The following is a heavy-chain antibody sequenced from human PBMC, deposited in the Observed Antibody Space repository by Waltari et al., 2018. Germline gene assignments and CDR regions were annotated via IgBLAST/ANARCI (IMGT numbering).Heavy chain of an antibody. V-gene: IGHV1-69*04. CDR1: GGTFSSST. CDR2: IIPILGRA. J-gene: IGHJ5*02. CDR3: ARDWGCSGGSCYSGGNWFDP. Sequence: VQLVQSGAEVKKPGSSVKVSCKASGGTFSSSTISWVRQATGRVLEWMGRIIPILGRANYAQKFQDRVTITADKSTSTAYMELSSLRSEDTAVYYCARDWGCSGGSCYSGGNWFDPWGQGTLVTVSS. D-gene: IGHD2-15*01.